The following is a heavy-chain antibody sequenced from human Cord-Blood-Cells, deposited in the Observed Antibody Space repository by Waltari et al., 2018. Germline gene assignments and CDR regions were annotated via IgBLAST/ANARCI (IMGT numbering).Heavy chain of an antibody. CDR1: GGSFSGYY. Sequence: QVQLQQWGAGLLKPSETLSLTCAVYGGSFSGYYWSWIRQPPGKGLEWIGEINHSGSTNYNPSLKSRVTISVDTSKTQFSLKLSSVTAADTAVYYCARRTPGIAAAGYFDYWGQGTLVTVSS. V-gene: IGHV4-34*01. D-gene: IGHD6-13*01. CDR2: INHSGST. J-gene: IGHJ4*02. CDR3: ARRTPGIAAAGYFDY.